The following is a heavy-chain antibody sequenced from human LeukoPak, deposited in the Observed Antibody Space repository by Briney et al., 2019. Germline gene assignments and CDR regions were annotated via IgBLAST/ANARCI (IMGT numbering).Heavy chain of an antibody. Sequence: PGGSLRLSCAASGFTFSTYGMHWVRQAPGKGLDWVAFIRFDGSEGYYADSVKDRFTVSRDNSKNTLYLQMNSLRAEDTAVYYCAKAGYGWYEVDYWGQGTLVTVSS. CDR1: GFTFSTYG. CDR2: IRFDGSEG. D-gene: IGHD6-19*01. CDR3: AKAGYGWYEVDY. V-gene: IGHV3-30*02. J-gene: IGHJ4*02.